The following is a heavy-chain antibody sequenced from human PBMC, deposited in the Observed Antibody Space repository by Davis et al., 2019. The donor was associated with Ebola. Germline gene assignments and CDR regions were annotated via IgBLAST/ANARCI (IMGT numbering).Heavy chain of an antibody. CDR3: ARACRYCSSTSWLEPPFLDY. CDR1: GFTFSSYA. V-gene: IGHV3-30-3*01. J-gene: IGHJ4*02. CDR2: ISYDGSNK. Sequence: GESLKISCAASGFTFSSYAMQWVCQARGKGLELVAVISYDGSNKYYADSVKGRFTISRDNSKNTLYLQMNSLRAEDTAVYYCARACRYCSSTSWLEPPFLDYWGQGTLVTVSS. D-gene: IGHD2-2*01.